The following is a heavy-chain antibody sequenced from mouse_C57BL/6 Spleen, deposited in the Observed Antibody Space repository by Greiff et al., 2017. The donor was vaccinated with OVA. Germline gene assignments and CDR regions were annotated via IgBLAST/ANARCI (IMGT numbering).Heavy chain of an antibody. CDR3: ARFYYGNYGYFDV. V-gene: IGHV5-9*01. CDR2: ISGGGGNT. D-gene: IGHD2-1*01. CDR1: GFTFSSYT. J-gene: IGHJ1*03. Sequence: EVKVVESGGGLVKPGGSLKLSCAASGFTFSSYTMSWVRQTPEKRLEWVATISGGGGNTYYPDSVKGRFTISRDNAKNTLYLQMSSLRSEDTALYYCARFYYGNYGYFDVWGTGTTVTVSS.